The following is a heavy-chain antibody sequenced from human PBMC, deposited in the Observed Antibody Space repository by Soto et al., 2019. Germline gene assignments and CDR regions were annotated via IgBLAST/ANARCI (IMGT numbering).Heavy chain of an antibody. Sequence: QVQLVESGGGVVQPGRSLRLSCAASGFTFSSYAMHWVRQAPGKGLEWVAVISYDGSNKYYADSVKGRFTISRDNSKNTLYLQMTSLRGEDTAVYSCARDRVPRMVRYFDYWGQGTLVTVAS. V-gene: IGHV3-30-3*01. D-gene: IGHD3-10*01. CDR1: GFTFSSYA. CDR2: ISYDGSNK. J-gene: IGHJ4*02. CDR3: ARDRVPRMVRYFDY.